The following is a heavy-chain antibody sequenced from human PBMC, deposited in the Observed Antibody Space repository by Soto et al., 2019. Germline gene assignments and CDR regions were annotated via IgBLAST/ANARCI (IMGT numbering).Heavy chain of an antibody. V-gene: IGHV4-31*03. CDR3: ARVGPIDILVGIDI. J-gene: IGHJ3*02. Sequence: PSETLSLTCTVSGGSISSGGYYWSWIRQHPGKGLEWIGYIYYSGSTYYNPSLKSRVTISVDTSKNQFSLKLSSVTAADTAVYYCARVGPIDILVGIDIWGQGTMVTVSS. D-gene: IGHD2-2*01. CDR2: IYYSGST. CDR1: GGSISSGGYY.